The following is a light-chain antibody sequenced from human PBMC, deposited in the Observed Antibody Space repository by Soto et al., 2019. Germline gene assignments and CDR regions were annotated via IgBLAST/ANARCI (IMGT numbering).Light chain of an antibody. CDR3: QSYDSSLSVV. Sequence: QSVLTQPPSVSGAPGQRVTISCTGSSSNIGAGYDVHWYQQLPGTAPKLLIYGNSNRPSGVPDRSSGSKSGTSAPLAITGLQAEDEADYYCQSYDSSLSVVFGGGTKLTVL. J-gene: IGLJ2*01. CDR2: GNS. V-gene: IGLV1-40*01. CDR1: SSNIGAGYD.